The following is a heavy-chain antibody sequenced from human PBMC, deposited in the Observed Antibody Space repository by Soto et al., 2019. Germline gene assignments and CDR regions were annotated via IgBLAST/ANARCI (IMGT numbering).Heavy chain of an antibody. CDR2: IFSNDEK. V-gene: IGHV2-26*01. J-gene: IGHJ5*02. CDR3: ARIPYNWNYYWFDP. Sequence: QVTLKESGPVLVKPTETLTLTCTVSGFSLSNARMGVSWIRQPPGTALEWLAHIFSNDEKSYSTSLKSRLTISKDPSKSQVVLTMTNMDPVDTASYYCARIPYNWNYYWFDPWGQGTLVTVSS. D-gene: IGHD1-7*01. CDR1: GFSLSNARMG.